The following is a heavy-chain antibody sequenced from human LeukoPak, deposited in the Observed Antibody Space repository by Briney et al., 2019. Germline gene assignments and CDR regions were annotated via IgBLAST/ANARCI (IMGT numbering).Heavy chain of an antibody. D-gene: IGHD3-3*02. CDR3: ARAPRPHFVPFDY. CDR1: SGSISNSSYF. V-gene: IGHV4-39*01. J-gene: IGHJ4*02. CDR2: IYYSGST. Sequence: SETLSLTCTVSSGSISNSSYFWRWLRQPPGRGVEWIGSIYYSGSTYYNPSLKSRVTISVDTSKNQFSLKLSSVTAADTAVYYCARAPRPHFVPFDYWGQGTLVTVSS.